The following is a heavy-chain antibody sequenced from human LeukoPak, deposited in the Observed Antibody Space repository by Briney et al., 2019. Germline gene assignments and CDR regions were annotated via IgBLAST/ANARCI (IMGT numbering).Heavy chain of an antibody. D-gene: IGHD2-2*01. CDR1: GNTFTSYG. Sequence: GASVKVSCKASGNTFTSYGISWVRQGPGQGLEWMGWISAYNGNTNYAQKLQGRVTMTTDTSTSTAYMELRSLRSDDTAVYYCARDSGKYQLLYYYYYYGMDVWGKGTTVTVSS. CDR3: ARDSGKYQLLYYYYYYGMDV. CDR2: ISAYNGNT. V-gene: IGHV1-18*04. J-gene: IGHJ6*04.